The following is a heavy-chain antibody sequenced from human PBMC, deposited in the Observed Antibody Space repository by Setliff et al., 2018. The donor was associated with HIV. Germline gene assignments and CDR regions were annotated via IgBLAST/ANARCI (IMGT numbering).Heavy chain of an antibody. CDR2: INPNSGGT. Sequence: ASVRVSCKASGDAFTDYYIHWVRQAPGQGLEWMGWINPNSGGTNYAQKFQGRVTMTTDRSTSTAYMELRSLRSDDTAVYYCARDVGRDGYCFDHWGQGTLVTVSS. V-gene: IGHV1-2*02. CDR1: GDAFTDYY. J-gene: IGHJ4*02. D-gene: IGHD5-12*01. CDR3: ARDVGRDGYCFDH.